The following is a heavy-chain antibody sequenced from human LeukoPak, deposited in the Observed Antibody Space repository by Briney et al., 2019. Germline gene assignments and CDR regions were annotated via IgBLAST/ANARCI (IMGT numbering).Heavy chain of an antibody. Sequence: ASVKVSCKASGYTFTGYYMHWVRQAPGQGLEWMGWINPNSGGTNYAQKFQGRVTVTRDTSISTAYMELSRLRSDDTAVYYCARDYLDFWSGYAHNWFDPWGQGTLVTVSS. D-gene: IGHD3-3*01. CDR1: GYTFTGYY. CDR2: INPNSGGT. V-gene: IGHV1-2*02. CDR3: ARDYLDFWSGYAHNWFDP. J-gene: IGHJ5*02.